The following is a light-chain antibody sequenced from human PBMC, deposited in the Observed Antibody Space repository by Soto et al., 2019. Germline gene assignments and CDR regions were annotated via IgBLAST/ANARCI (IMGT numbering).Light chain of an antibody. Sequence: QSALTQPASVSGSPGQSITISCTGTSSEVGGYNYVSWYQQHPGKAPKLMIYEVSNRPSGVSNRFPGSKSGNTASLTLSGLQAEDEADYYCTSYTSSSTPVCGGGTKVTVL. CDR3: TSYTSSSTPV. J-gene: IGLJ2*01. CDR1: SSEVGGYNY. V-gene: IGLV2-14*01. CDR2: EVS.